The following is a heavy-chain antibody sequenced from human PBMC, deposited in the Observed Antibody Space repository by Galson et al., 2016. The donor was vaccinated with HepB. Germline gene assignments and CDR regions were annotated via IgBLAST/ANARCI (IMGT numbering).Heavy chain of an antibody. J-gene: IGHJ6*02. V-gene: IGHV1-3*01. CDR3: ARGHIVATVDYYYYGLDV. Sequence: SVKVSCKASGHTFTTYAMYWVRQAPGQRLEWMAWINAANGDTKYSQKLQGRGTITWDTSANTAYMELSSLRSEDTAVYYCARGHIVATVDYYYYGLDVWGQGTTVTVSS. CDR2: INAANGDT. D-gene: IGHD5-12*01. CDR1: GHTFTTYA.